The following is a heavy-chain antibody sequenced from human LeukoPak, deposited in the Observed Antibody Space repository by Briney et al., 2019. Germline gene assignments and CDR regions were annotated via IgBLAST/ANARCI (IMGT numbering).Heavy chain of an antibody. D-gene: IGHD3-22*01. J-gene: IGHJ4*02. CDR1: GGSLSSYH. Sequence: SETLSLTCTVSGGSLSSYHWSWIRQPPGKGLEWIGFINYSGSTNYNPSLKSRVTISVDTSKNQFSLKLSSVTAADTAVYYCARGWGYSDYWGQGTLVTVSS. V-gene: IGHV4-59*01. CDR2: INYSGST. CDR3: ARGWGYSDY.